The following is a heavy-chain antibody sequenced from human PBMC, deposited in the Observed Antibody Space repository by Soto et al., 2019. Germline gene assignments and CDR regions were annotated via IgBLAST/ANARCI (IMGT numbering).Heavy chain of an antibody. V-gene: IGHV1-18*01. D-gene: IGHD2-8*01. CDR1: GYTFTTYD. CDR3: ARDPYHVLMVNAPNLYGMDV. CDR2: ISTYNGNT. Sequence: AQVKVSSKASGYTFTTYDISWVRQAPGQGLEWMGRISTYNGNTNYPQSLQGRLTLTTDTSTTTAYMELRSLRSDDTAVYYCARDPYHVLMVNAPNLYGMDVWGQGTTVTVSS. J-gene: IGHJ6*02.